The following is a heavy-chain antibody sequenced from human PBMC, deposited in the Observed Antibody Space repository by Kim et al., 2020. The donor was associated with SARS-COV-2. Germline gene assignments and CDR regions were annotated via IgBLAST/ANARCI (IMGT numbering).Heavy chain of an antibody. CDR3: ATDLGN. V-gene: IGHV1-24*01. Sequence: PEDGETIYAQKCQGRVTMTEDTSTDTAYMELSSLRSEDTAVYYCATDLGNWGQGTLVTVSS. D-gene: IGHD6-13*01. CDR2: PEDGET. J-gene: IGHJ4*02.